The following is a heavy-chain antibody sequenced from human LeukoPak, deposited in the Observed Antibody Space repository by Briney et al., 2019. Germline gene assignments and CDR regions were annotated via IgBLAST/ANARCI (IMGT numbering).Heavy chain of an antibody. CDR3: AKDVSGQAY. D-gene: IGHD3-3*01. V-gene: IGHV3-30*02. Sequence: GGSLRLSCTASGFTLSNYGMHWVRQAPGEGLEWLALIRNDGYRKHYAGSVKGRFTISRDIFKNTLYLQMNNLRPEDTAVYYCAKDVSGQAYWGQGTLLTVSS. CDR2: IRNDGYRK. J-gene: IGHJ4*02. CDR1: GFTLSNYG.